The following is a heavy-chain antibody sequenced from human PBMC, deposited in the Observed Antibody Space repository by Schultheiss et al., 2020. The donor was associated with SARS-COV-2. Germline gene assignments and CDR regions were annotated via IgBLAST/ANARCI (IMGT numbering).Heavy chain of an antibody. Sequence: SVKVSCKASGGTFSTYTISWVRQAPGQGLEWMGGIIPMFGTANYAQKFQGRVTMTRDTSTSTVYMGLSSLRSEDTAVYYCASQQENDSSFDYWGQGTLVTVSS. V-gene: IGHV1-69*05. CDR3: ASQQENDSSFDY. CDR2: IIPMFGTA. CDR1: GGTFSTYT. J-gene: IGHJ4*02. D-gene: IGHD3-22*01.